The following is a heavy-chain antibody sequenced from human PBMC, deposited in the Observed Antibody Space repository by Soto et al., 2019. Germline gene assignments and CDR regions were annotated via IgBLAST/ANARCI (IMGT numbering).Heavy chain of an antibody. CDR2: TYYRSKWST. D-gene: IGHD1-26*01. CDR3: TRALSGSYDH. CDR1: GDSVSSKSAA. J-gene: IGHJ5*02. V-gene: IGHV6-1*01. Sequence: SQTLSLTCAISGDSVSSKSAAWNWIRQSPSRGLEWLGRTYYRSKWSTDYAISVKSRITVNPDTSNNHFSLQLKSVTPEDTAVYYCTRALSGSYDHWGQGTLVTVSS.